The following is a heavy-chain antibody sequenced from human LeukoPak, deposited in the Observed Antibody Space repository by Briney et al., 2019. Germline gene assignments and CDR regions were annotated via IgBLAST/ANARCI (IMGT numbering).Heavy chain of an antibody. J-gene: IGHJ2*01. V-gene: IGHV4-31*03. CDR2: IHHTGST. CDR3: ARDRHRSGHWYYDL. Sequence: PSQTLSLTCTVSGDSIATGGKYWTWIRQSPGTGLEWIGYIHHTGSTYFNPSLKGRVTLSVDTSENHFSLKLTSATTADTAIYYCARDRHRSGHWYYDLWGRGILVTAS. CDR1: GDSIATGGKY.